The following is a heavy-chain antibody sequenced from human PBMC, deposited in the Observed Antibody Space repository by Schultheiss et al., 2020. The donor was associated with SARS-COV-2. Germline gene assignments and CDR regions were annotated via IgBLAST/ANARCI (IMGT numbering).Heavy chain of an antibody. D-gene: IGHD6-6*01. J-gene: IGHJ5*02. V-gene: IGHV3-30*04. Sequence: GESLKISCAASGFTFSSYAMHWVRQAPGKGLEWVAVISYDGSNKYYADSVKGRFTISRDNSKNTLYLQMNSLRAEDTAVYYCTTDQGRLSIAAHGNWFDPWGQGTLVTVSS. CDR2: ISYDGSNK. CDR3: TTDQGRLSIAAHGNWFDP. CDR1: GFTFSSYA.